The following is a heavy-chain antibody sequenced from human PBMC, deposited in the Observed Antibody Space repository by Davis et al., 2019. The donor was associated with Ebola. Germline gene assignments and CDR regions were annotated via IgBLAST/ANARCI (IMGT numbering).Heavy chain of an antibody. Sequence: GESLKISCAASGFTFSSNSMNWVRQAPGKGLERVSFISSSSNYIYYADSVKGRFTVSRDNAKNSLYLQMNSLRAEDTAVYYCVRDPALVVTGGGWFFGLWGRGTLVTVSS. CDR3: VRDPALVVTGGGWFFGL. CDR1: GFTFSSNS. CDR2: ISSSSNYI. J-gene: IGHJ2*01. D-gene: IGHD2-21*02. V-gene: IGHV3-21*01.